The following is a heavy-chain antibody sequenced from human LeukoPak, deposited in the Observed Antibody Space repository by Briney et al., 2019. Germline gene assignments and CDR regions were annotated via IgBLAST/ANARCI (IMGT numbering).Heavy chain of an antibody. CDR3: VRDVGFYDSSGYYPYYFDY. D-gene: IGHD3-22*01. CDR2: ISYDGSNK. J-gene: IGHJ4*02. V-gene: IGHV3-30-3*01. Sequence: AGGSLRLSCAASGFTFSSHAMHWVRQAPGKGLEWVAVISYDGSNKYYADSVKGRFTISRDNTKNSLYLQMNSLTAEDTAVYYCVRDVGFYDSSGYYPYYFDYWGQGTLVTVSS. CDR1: GFTFSSHA.